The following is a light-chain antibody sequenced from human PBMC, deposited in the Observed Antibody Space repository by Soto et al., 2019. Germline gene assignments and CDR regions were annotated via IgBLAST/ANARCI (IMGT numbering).Light chain of an antibody. CDR3: SSFTSILGL. Sequence: QSALTQPASVSGSPGQSITISCTGAVSEVAGYTYVSWYQQHPGEGPKVIIYDVSNRPSGVSNRFSGSKSGTTASLTISGLQAEDEADYYCSSFTSILGLFGGGTKLPS. CDR2: DVS. V-gene: IGLV2-14*03. J-gene: IGLJ2*01. CDR1: VSEVAGYTY.